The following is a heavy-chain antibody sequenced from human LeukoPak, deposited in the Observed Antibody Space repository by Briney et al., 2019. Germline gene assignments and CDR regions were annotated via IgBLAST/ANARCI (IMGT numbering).Heavy chain of an antibody. CDR1: GFTVSSNY. J-gene: IGHJ5*02. D-gene: IGHD5-18*01. V-gene: IGHV3-53*01. Sequence: GGSLRLSCAASGFTVSSNYMSWVRQAPGKGLEWVSVIYSGGSTYYADSVKGRFTISRDNSKNTLYLQMNSLRAEDTAVYYCARVGYSYGTNWFDPWGQGTLVTVSS. CDR3: ARVGYSYGTNWFDP. CDR2: IYSGGST.